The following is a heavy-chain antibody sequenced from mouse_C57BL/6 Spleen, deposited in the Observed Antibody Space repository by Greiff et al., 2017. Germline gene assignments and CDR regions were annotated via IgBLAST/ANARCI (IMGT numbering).Heavy chain of an antibody. CDR3: TRGAVVATKDY. D-gene: IGHD1-1*01. CDR1: GYTFTSYW. J-gene: IGHJ2*01. Sequence: QVQLQQPGAELVKPGASVKLSCKASGYTFTSYWMHWVKQRPGQGLEWIGMIHPNSGSTNYNEKFKSKATLTVDKSSSTAYMQLSSLTSEDAAVYDCTRGAVVATKDYWGQGTTLTVSS. V-gene: IGHV1-64*01. CDR2: IHPNSGST.